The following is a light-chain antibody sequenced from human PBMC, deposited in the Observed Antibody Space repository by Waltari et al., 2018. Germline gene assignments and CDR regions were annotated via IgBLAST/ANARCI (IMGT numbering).Light chain of an antibody. J-gene: IGKJ1*01. Sequence: MVMPTSPPSPVVTPGEPASISCRSRQSLLHSNGYNYLDWYLQKPGQSPQLLIYLGSNRASGVPDRFSGSGSGTDFTLKISRVEADDVGVYYCMQSLQTLLTFGQGTKVEIK. CDR1: QSLLHSNGYNY. V-gene: IGKV2-28*01. CDR2: LGS. CDR3: MQSLQTLLT.